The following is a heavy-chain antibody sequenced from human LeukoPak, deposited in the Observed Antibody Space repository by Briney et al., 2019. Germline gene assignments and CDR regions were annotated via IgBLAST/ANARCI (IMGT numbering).Heavy chain of an antibody. CDR1: GFTFSSYS. J-gene: IGHJ4*02. CDR2: ISISTSTM. CDR3: ARVRSDYYFDY. V-gene: IGHV3-48*04. D-gene: IGHD2-15*01. Sequence: TGGSLRLSCATSGFTFSSYSMNWVRQAPGKGLEWVSYISISTSTMYYADSVQGRFTISRDNAKNSLYLQMNSLRAEDTAVYYCARVRSDYYFDYWGQGTLVTVSS.